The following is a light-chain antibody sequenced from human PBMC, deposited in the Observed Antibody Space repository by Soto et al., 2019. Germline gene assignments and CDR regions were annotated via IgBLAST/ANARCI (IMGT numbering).Light chain of an antibody. CDR2: QVT. CDR1: SSDVGTRNF. Sequence: QSALTQPGSVSGSPGQSITISCTGTSSDVGTRNFVSWYQQHPGKAPKLMIYQVTNRPSGVSNRFSGSKSGNTASLTISGLQAEDEADYYCSSYTDSTNYVFGTGTKVTVL. J-gene: IGLJ1*01. CDR3: SSYTDSTNYV. V-gene: IGLV2-14*01.